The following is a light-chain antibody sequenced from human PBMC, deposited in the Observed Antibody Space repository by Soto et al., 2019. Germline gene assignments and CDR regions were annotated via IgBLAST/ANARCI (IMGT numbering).Light chain of an antibody. CDR2: EDS. J-gene: IGLJ3*02. CDR1: SSDVGGYNY. Sequence: QSALTQPASVSGSPGQSITISCTGTSSDVGGYNYVSWYQQHPGKAPKLMIYEDSNRPSGVSNRFSGSKSGNTASLTISGLQAEDEADYYCGSYTSSSTRVFGGGTKLTVL. CDR3: GSYTSSSTRV. V-gene: IGLV2-14*01.